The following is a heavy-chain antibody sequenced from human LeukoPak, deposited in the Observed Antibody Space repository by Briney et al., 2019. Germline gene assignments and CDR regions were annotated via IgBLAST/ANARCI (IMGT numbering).Heavy chain of an antibody. Sequence: SETLSLTCAVYGGSFSGYYWSWIRQPPGKGLEWIGEINHSGSTNYNPSLKSRVTISVDTSENQFSLKLSSVTAADTAVYYCARVSVVPAAYFDYWGQGTLVTVSS. CDR3: ARVSVVPAAYFDY. J-gene: IGHJ4*02. V-gene: IGHV4-34*01. CDR1: GGSFSGYY. D-gene: IGHD2-2*01. CDR2: INHSGST.